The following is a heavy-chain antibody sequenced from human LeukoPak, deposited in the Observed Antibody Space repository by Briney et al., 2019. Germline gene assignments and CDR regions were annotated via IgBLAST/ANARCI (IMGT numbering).Heavy chain of an antibody. D-gene: IGHD6-13*01. CDR1: GFTFSSYA. Sequence: GGSLRLSCAASGFTFSSYAMSWVRQAPGKGLEWVSAISGGGGSTYYADSVKGRFTISRDNAKNSLYLQMNSLRAEDTALYYCAKDIAAAGTQWGQGTLVTVSS. CDR2: ISGGGGST. J-gene: IGHJ4*02. CDR3: AKDIAAAGTQ. V-gene: IGHV3-23*01.